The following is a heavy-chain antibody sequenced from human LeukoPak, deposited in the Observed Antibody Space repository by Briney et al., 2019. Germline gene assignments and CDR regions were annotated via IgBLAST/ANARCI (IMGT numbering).Heavy chain of an antibody. Sequence: GGSLRLSCAASGFTLSSYSMNWVRQAPGKGLEWVSSISSSSSYIYYADSVKGRFTISRDNAKNSLYLQMNSLRAEDTAVYYCARLEMATITYAYNYWGQGTLVTVSS. V-gene: IGHV3-21*01. CDR1: GFTLSSYS. CDR3: ARLEMATITYAYNY. CDR2: ISSSSSYI. J-gene: IGHJ4*02. D-gene: IGHD5-24*01.